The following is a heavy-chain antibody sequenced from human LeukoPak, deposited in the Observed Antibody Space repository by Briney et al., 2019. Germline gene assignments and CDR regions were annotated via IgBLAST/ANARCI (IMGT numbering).Heavy chain of an antibody. D-gene: IGHD2-2*02. Sequence: SETLSLTCTVSGGSISGSSYYWGWIRQPPGKGLEWIGRIYTSGNTNYNPSLKSRVTMSVDTSRNQFSLKLSSVTAADTAVYYCARGGGIPDPDYYYYYYMDVWGKGTKVTVSS. CDR1: GGSISGSSYY. CDR3: ARGGGIPDPDYYYYYYMDV. J-gene: IGHJ6*03. V-gene: IGHV4-39*07. CDR2: IYTSGNT.